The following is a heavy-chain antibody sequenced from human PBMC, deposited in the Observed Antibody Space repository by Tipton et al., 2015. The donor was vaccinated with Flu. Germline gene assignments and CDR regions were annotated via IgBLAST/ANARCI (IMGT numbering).Heavy chain of an antibody. D-gene: IGHD4-23*01. CDR2: MHPGDSDI. Sequence: VQLVQSGAEVKKPGESLKISCKASGYSFTNYWIGWVRQMPGKGLERMGIMHPGDSDIKWSPSLQGQVTISVDKSISTAYLQWNSLRASDTAMYYCARRPPREALVYGGNSGAFDVWGQGTMVTVSS. CDR3: ARRPPREALVYGGNSGAFDV. J-gene: IGHJ3*01. V-gene: IGHV5-51*01. CDR1: GYSFTNYW.